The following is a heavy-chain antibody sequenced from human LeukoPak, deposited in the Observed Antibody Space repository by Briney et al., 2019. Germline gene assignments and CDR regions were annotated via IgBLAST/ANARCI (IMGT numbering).Heavy chain of an antibody. CDR3: AKTVRDNWNYFDY. V-gene: IGHV3-30*02. CDR1: GFAFSSFA. Sequence: PGGSLRLSCAASGFAFSSFAIHCVRQAPGKGLEWVVFIWYDGSDKYYADSVKGRFTISRDNSKNTLYLQMNSLRAEDTAVYYCAKTVRDNWNYFDYWGQGTLVTVSS. D-gene: IGHD1-20*01. J-gene: IGHJ4*02. CDR2: IWYDGSDK.